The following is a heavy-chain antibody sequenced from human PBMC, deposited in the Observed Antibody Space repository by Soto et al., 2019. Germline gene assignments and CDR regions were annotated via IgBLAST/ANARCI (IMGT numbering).Heavy chain of an antibody. Sequence: PGGSLRRSCAASGFTFSSYGMHWVRQDPGKGLEWVAVIWYDGSNKYYADSVKGRFTISRDNSKNTLYLQMNSLRAEDTAVYYCARDPRYYDILTGFGMDVWGQGTTVTVSS. CDR1: GFTFSSYG. CDR2: IWYDGSNK. V-gene: IGHV3-33*01. D-gene: IGHD3-9*01. J-gene: IGHJ6*02. CDR3: ARDPRYYDILTGFGMDV.